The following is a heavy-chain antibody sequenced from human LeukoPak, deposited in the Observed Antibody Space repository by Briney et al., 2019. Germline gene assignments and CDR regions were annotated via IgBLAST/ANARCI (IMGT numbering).Heavy chain of an antibody. CDR1: GITFSSYD. D-gene: IGHD3-10*01. Sequence: PGGSLRLSCSASGITFSSYDMDWVRQAPGKGLEYVSGISSNGGSTNYADSVKGRFTISRDNSKNTVYLQMNNLRPDDTAVYYCAREIFGSGSYPDFWGQGTLVTVSS. CDR2: ISSNGGST. V-gene: IGHV3-64*04. CDR3: AREIFGSGSYPDF. J-gene: IGHJ4*02.